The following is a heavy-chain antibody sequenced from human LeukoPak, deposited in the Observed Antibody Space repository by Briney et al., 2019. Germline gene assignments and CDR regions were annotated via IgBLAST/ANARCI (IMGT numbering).Heavy chain of an antibody. CDR1: GYTFTSYA. Sequence: GASVKVSCKASGYTFTSYAMNWVRQAPGQGLEWMGCINTYTGNTTYAQGFTGRFVFSLDTSVSTAYLLISTLKAEDTAVYYCARASSWPSDAFDIWGQGTMVTVSS. V-gene: IGHV7-4-1*02. J-gene: IGHJ3*02. CDR3: ARASSWPSDAFDI. D-gene: IGHD6-13*01. CDR2: INTYTGNT.